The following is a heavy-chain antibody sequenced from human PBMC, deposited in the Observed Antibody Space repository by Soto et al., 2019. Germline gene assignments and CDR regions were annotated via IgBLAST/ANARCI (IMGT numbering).Heavy chain of an antibody. V-gene: IGHV3-30-3*01. Sequence: PGGSLRLSCAASGFTFSSYAMSWVRQAPGKGLEWVAVISYDGSNKYYADSVKGRFTISRDNSKNTLYLQMNSLRAEDTAVYYCARDSYCSGGSCYPGFLDYWGQGTLVTVSS. D-gene: IGHD2-15*01. CDR2: ISYDGSNK. CDR3: ARDSYCSGGSCYPGFLDY. J-gene: IGHJ4*02. CDR1: GFTFSSYA.